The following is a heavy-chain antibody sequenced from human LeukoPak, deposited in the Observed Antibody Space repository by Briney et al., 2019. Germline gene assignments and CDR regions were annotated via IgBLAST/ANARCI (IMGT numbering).Heavy chain of an antibody. Sequence: PSETLSLTCTVSGVSGDSLSTYYWSWIRQTPGKGLEWIGYIYYSGSTYYHPSLKSRVTILVDTSKNQFSLTLTSVTAADTAVYYCAVSEDSALFDPWGQGTLVTVSS. V-gene: IGHV4-59*01. CDR1: GDSLSTYY. CDR2: IYYSGST. J-gene: IGHJ5*02. CDR3: AVSEDSALFDP. D-gene: IGHD1-26*01.